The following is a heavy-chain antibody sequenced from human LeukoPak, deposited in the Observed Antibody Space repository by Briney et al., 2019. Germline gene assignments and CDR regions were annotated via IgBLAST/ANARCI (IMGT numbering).Heavy chain of an antibody. Sequence: SVKVSCKASGGTFSSYAISWVRQAPGQGLEWMGGIIPIFGTANHAQKFQGRVTMTTDTSTSTAYMELRSLRSDDTAVYYCATHGGIVGATGSGYFDYWGQGTLVTVSS. CDR3: ATHGGIVGATGSGYFDY. J-gene: IGHJ4*02. CDR2: IIPIFGTA. D-gene: IGHD1-26*01. CDR1: GGTFSSYA. V-gene: IGHV1-69*05.